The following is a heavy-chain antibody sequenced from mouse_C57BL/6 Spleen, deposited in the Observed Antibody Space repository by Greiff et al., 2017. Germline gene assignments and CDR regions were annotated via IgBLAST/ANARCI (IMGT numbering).Heavy chain of an antibody. CDR3: ARQLRLRDYAMDY. Sequence: EVKLQESGGDLVKPGGSLKLSCAASGFTFSSYGMSWVRQTPDKRLEWVATISSGGSYTYYPDSVKGRFTISRDNAKNTLYLQMSSLKSEDTAMYYCARQLRLRDYAMDYWGQGTSVTVSS. J-gene: IGHJ4*01. D-gene: IGHD3-2*02. V-gene: IGHV5-6*01. CDR2: ISSGGSYT. CDR1: GFTFSSYG.